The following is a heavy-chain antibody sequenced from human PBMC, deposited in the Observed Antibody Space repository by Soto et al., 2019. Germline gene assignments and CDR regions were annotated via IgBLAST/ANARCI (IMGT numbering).Heavy chain of an antibody. Sequence: ASVKVSCKASGYTFTGYYMHWVRQAPGQGLEWMGWINPNSGGTNYAQKFQGWVTMTRDTSISTAYMELSRLRSDDTAVYYCARDRYSSSREYYFDYWGQGTLGTVSS. CDR1: GYTFTGYY. D-gene: IGHD6-6*01. CDR2: INPNSGGT. CDR3: ARDRYSSSREYYFDY. V-gene: IGHV1-2*04. J-gene: IGHJ4*02.